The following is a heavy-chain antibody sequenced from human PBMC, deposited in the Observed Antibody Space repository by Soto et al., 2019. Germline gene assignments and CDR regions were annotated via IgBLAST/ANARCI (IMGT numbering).Heavy chain of an antibody. CDR2: ISHSGST. D-gene: IGHD3-3*02. V-gene: IGHV4-4*02. Sequence: PSKTLSLTCAVTGVSIYSRHWWNWARHPPGKGLEWIGQISHSGSTNYNPSLTSRVTISVDKSKNHFSLKLTSVTAADTAVYYCAARHFWSGPWTHTRLDSWGQGTLVTVS. CDR1: GVSIYSRHW. J-gene: IGHJ4*02. CDR3: AARHFWSGPWTHTRLDS.